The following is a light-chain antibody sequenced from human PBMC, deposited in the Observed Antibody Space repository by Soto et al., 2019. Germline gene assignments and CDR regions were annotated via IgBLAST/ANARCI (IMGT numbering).Light chain of an antibody. CDR1: QGIRND. V-gene: IGKV1-17*01. Sequence: DIEMTQSPSSLPASVGDRVIISCRASQGIRNDLGWYQQKPGRAPKRLIHTASSLQDGVPSRFSGSGSGTDFTLTISSLQPEDFATYYCIQHNTYPWTFGQGTKVEVK. J-gene: IGKJ1*01. CDR3: IQHNTYPWT. CDR2: TAS.